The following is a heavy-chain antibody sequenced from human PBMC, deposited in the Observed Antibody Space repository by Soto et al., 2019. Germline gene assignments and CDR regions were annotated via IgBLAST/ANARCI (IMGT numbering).Heavy chain of an antibody. CDR2: INDDGIST. Sequence: GSLRLSCAASGFTFSMYWMHWVRQVPGKGPEWVSRINDDGISTNYADSVKGRFTISRDNAKNTLYLQMNALRVEDTAVYYCTRGPRSTSTGTGAFWGQGTLVTVSS. CDR1: GFTFSMYW. V-gene: IGHV3-74*01. J-gene: IGHJ4*02. D-gene: IGHD1-1*01. CDR3: TRGPRSTSTGTGAF.